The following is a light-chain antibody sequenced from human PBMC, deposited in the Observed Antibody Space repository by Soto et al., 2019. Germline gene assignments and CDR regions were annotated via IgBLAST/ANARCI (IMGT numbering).Light chain of an antibody. CDR1: QTISSW. J-gene: IGKJ1*01. Sequence: IQITQSPFALSGSVGDRVTITCRASQTISSWLDWYQQKPGKAPKLLIYAASTLKSGVPSRFSGSGSGTEFTLTISSLQPDDFATYYCQQSNSYSEPFGQGTRVDIK. V-gene: IGKV1-5*03. CDR3: QQSNSYSEP. CDR2: AAS.